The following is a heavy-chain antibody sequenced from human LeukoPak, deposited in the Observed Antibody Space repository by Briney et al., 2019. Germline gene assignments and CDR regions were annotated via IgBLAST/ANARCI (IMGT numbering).Heavy chain of an antibody. J-gene: IGHJ6*02. V-gene: IGHV1-3*01. CDR3: ARDRDDILTGYYLYYYYGMDV. D-gene: IGHD3-9*01. CDR1: GYTFTSYA. CDR2: INAGNGDT. Sequence: ASVKVSCKASGYTFTSYAMHWVRQAPGQRLEWMGWINAGNGDTKYSQKFQDRVTITRDTSASTAYMELRSLRSDDTAVYYCARDRDDILTGYYLYYYYGMDVWGQGTTVTVSS.